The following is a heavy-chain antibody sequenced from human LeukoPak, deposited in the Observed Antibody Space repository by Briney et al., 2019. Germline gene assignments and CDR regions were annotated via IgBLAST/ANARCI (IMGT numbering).Heavy chain of an antibody. J-gene: IGHJ4*02. CDR3: VRGSDS. CDR2: INSDGTST. CDR1: GFTFSSYW. Sequence: GGSLGLSCAASGFTFSSYWMYWVRQAPGKGLVWVSRINSDGTSTTYADSVKGRFTISRDNAKNTLYLQMNSLRAEDMAVYYCVRGSDSWGQGTLVIVSS. V-gene: IGHV3-74*01.